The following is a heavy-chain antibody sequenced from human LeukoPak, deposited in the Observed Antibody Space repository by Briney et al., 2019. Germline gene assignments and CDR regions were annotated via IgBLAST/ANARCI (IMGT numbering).Heavy chain of an antibody. D-gene: IGHD6-25*01. J-gene: IGHJ5*02. V-gene: IGHV1-2*02. Sequence: GASVKVSCKASGYTFSGYYMHWVRQAPGQGLEWMGWINPNSGDTKYPQKFQGRVTMTTDTPISTAYMELSGLRSDDTAVYYCSRGSGIAAVGRGNWFDPWGQGTLVTVSS. CDR2: INPNSGDT. CDR3: SRGSGIAAVGRGNWFDP. CDR1: GYTFSGYY.